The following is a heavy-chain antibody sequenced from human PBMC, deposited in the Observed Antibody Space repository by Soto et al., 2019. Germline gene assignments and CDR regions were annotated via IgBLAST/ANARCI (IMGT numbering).Heavy chain of an antibody. Sequence: ASVKVSCKASGYTFTSSAMHWVRQAPGQRLEWMGWINAGNGNTKYSQKFQGRVTITRDTSASTAYMELSSLRSEDTAVYYCARAVAGTGWFDPWGQGTLVTVSS. D-gene: IGHD6-19*01. CDR1: GYTFTSSA. V-gene: IGHV1-3*01. CDR3: ARAVAGTGWFDP. CDR2: INAGNGNT. J-gene: IGHJ5*02.